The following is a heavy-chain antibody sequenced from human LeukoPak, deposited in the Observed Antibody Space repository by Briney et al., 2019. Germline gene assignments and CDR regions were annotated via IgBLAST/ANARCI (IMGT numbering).Heavy chain of an antibody. J-gene: IGHJ4*02. CDR1: GGSISSGGYY. V-gene: IGHV4-31*03. D-gene: IGHD6-6*01. CDR2: IYYSGST. CDR3: ASPPLVNYSSSSHYFDY. Sequence: SQTLSLTCTVSGGSISSGGYYWSWIRQHPGKGLEWIGYIYYSGSTYYNPSLKSRVTISVDTSKNQFSLKLSSVTAADTAVYYCASPPLVNYSSSSHYFDYWGQGTLVTDSS.